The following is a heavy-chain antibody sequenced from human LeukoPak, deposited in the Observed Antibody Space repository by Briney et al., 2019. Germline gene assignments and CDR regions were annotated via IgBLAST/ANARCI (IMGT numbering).Heavy chain of an antibody. CDR3: VRVNWYYFDY. CDR1: GYSISNGYY. CDR2: IYHSGRT. Sequence: SETLSLTCTVSGYSISNGYYWGWMRQPPGKGLEWIGSIYHSGRTHYNPSLKSRVIISVDTSKNYFSLKLTSVTAADTAVYYCVRVNWYYFDYWGQGTLVTVSS. V-gene: IGHV4-38-2*02. J-gene: IGHJ4*02.